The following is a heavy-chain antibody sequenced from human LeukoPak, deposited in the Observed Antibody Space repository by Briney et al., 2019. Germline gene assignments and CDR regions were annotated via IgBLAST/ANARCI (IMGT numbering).Heavy chain of an antibody. CDR1: GYTFTSYY. V-gene: IGHV1-2*04. D-gene: IGHD6-19*01. CDR3: ARDGFPGIAVAGPTNWFDP. CDR2: INPNSGGT. Sequence: ASAKVSCKASGYTFTSYYMHWVRQAPGQGLEWMGWINPNSGGTNYAQKFQGWVTMTRDTSISTAYMELSRLRSDDTAVYYRARDGFPGIAVAGPTNWFDPWGQGTLVTVSS. J-gene: IGHJ5*02.